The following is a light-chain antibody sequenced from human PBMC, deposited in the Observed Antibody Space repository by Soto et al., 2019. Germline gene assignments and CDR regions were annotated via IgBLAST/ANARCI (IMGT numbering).Light chain of an antibody. CDR1: QSVSRY. CDR3: QQYNNWPLT. CDR2: DAS. Sequence: EIVLTQSPATLSLSPGERATLSCRASQSVSRYLAWYQQKPGQAPRLLIYDASNRATGIPARFSGSGSGTDFTLTISSLEPEDFAVYYCQQYNNWPLTFGPGTKVDIK. V-gene: IGKV3-11*01. J-gene: IGKJ3*01.